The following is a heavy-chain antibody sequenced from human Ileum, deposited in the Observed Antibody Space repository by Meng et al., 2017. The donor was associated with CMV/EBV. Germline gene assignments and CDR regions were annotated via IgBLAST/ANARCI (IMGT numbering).Heavy chain of an antibody. Sequence: QVQLQEWGAGLLKTSGPLSLTFAVYCGSFSDYYWIWIRQSPGKGLEWIGEVHHSGITNYNPSLKSRVTISVDTSKNQFFLKLTSVTAADTGLYYCATNSEDYWGQGTLVTVSS. CDR1: CGSFSDYY. V-gene: IGHV4-34*01. J-gene: IGHJ4*02. CDR3: ATNSEDY. CDR2: VHHSGIT. D-gene: IGHD4-23*01.